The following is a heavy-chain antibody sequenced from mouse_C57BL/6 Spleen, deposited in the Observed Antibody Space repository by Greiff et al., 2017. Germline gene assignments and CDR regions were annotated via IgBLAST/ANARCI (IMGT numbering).Heavy chain of an antibody. D-gene: IGHD1-1*01. CDR1: GYTFTSYG. J-gene: IGHJ2*01. CDR2: IYPRSGNT. CDR3: AREDYGSSYRGY. V-gene: IGHV1-81*01. Sequence: VQLQQSGAELARPGASVKLSCKASGYTFTSYGISWVKQRTGQGLEWIGEIYPRSGNTYYNEKFKGKATLTADKSSSTAYLELRSLTSEDSAVYFCAREDYGSSYRGYWGQGTTLTVSS.